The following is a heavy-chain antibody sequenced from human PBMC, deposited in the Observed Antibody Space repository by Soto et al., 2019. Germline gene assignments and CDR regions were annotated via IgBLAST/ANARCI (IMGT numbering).Heavy chain of an antibody. CDR3: AKDRAVTYYDFALDD. CDR2: IRYDRSNK. J-gene: IGHJ6*02. V-gene: IGHV3-30*18. D-gene: IGHD3-3*01. Sequence: GGSLRLSCAASEFTFRNYGMHWVRRAQGRGLEWVAVIRYDRSNKHYADSVKGRFTISRDNSKNTLYLQMNSLRAEDRAVYYCAKDRAVTYYDFALDDWGQGTTVTVSS. CDR1: EFTFRNYG.